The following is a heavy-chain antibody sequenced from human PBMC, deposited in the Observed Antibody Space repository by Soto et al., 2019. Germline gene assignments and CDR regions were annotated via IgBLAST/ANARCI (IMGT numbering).Heavy chain of an antibody. CDR2: IDPSDSYT. CDR1: GYSFTSYW. J-gene: IGHJ4*02. V-gene: IGHV5-10-1*01. D-gene: IGHD3-9*01. CDR3: ARHANYDILTGPDY. Sequence: WESLKISCKGSGYSFTSYWISWVRQMPGKGLGWMGRIDPSDSYTNYSPSFQGHVTISADKSISTAYLQWSSLKASDTAMYYCARHANYDILTGPDYWGQGTLVTVSS.